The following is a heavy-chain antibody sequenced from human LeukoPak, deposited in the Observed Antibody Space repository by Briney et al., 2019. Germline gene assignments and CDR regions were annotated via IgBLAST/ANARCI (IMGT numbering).Heavy chain of an antibody. CDR1: GFSFSTYD. D-gene: IGHD6-19*01. CDR3: AKVKEMYSSGSYYFDY. J-gene: IGHJ4*02. Sequence: PGGSLRLSCAASGFSFSTYDMHWVRQAPGKGLEWVAVISYDGFNPYYADSVKGRFTISRDNSKNTLWLQMNSLRAEDTAVYYCAKVKEMYSSGSYYFDYWGQGTLVTVSS. CDR2: ISYDGFNP. V-gene: IGHV3-30*18.